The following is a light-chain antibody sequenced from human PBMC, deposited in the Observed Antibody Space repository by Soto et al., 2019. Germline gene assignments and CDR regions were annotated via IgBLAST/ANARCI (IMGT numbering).Light chain of an antibody. CDR3: MQGTHWPLT. V-gene: IGKV2-30*01. CDR2: EVS. CDR1: RSLVYSDGNTS. J-gene: IGKJ1*01. Sequence: DVVMTQSPLSLPVTLGQPASISCRSSRSLVYSDGNTSLNWFQQRPGQSPRRLIFEVSNGDSGVPDRFGGSASGSDFTLKISRVEAEDVGLYYCMQGTHWPLTSGEGTKVEAK.